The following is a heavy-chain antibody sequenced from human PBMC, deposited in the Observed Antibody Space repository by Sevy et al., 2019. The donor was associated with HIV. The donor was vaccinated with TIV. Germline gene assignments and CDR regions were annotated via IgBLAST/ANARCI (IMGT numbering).Heavy chain of an antibody. CDR1: GFTFDDYT. CDR2: ISWDGGST. CDR3: AKDGLRGGSGSFDY. V-gene: IGHV3-43*01. D-gene: IGHD3-10*01. Sequence: GGSLRLSCAASGFTFDDYTMHWVRQAPGKGLEWVSLISWDGGSTYYAHSVKGRFTISRDNSKNSLYLQMNSLRTEDTALYYCAKDGLRGGSGSFDYWGQGTLVTVSS. J-gene: IGHJ4*02.